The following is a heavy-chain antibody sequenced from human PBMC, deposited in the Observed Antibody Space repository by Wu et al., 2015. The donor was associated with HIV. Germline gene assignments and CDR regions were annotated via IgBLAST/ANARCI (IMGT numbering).Heavy chain of an antibody. D-gene: IGHD2-2*01. CDR3: ASGGNIVVVPAAMSLDY. V-gene: IGHV1-69*15. J-gene: IGHJ4*02. CDR2: IIPIFATA. Sequence: VQLVQSGPDVKAPGTSMKVSCKTSGFAFINYYISWVQQAPGKGLKWMGRIIPIFATANYAQKFQGRVTITADESKNTAYMELGSLGSDDTAVYYCASGGNIVVVPAAMSLDYWGQGTLVTVSS. CDR1: GFAFINYY.